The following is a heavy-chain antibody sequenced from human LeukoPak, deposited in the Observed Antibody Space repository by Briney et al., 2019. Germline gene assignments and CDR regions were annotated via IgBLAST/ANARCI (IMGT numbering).Heavy chain of an antibody. J-gene: IGHJ4*02. Sequence: PGGSLRLSCAASGFTFSSYGMHWVRQAPGKGLEWVAVISYDGSNKYYADSVKGRFTISRDNSKNTLYLQMNSLRAEDTAVYYCASPSGMIVVVPCYWGQGTLVTVSS. CDR3: ASPSGMIVVVPCY. V-gene: IGHV3-30*19. D-gene: IGHD3-22*01. CDR1: GFTFSSYG. CDR2: ISYDGSNK.